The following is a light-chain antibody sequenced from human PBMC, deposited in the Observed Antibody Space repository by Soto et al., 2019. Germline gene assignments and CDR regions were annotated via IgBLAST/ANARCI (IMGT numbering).Light chain of an antibody. V-gene: IGKV3-15*01. CDR2: GAS. Sequence: EIVLTPSPGTLSLSPGARATLSCRASQSVSSSYLAWYQQKPGQAPRLLIYGASTRATGIPARVSGSGSGTEFTLTISSLQSEDFAVYYCRQYNNWPPLWTFGQGTKVDIK. J-gene: IGKJ1*01. CDR3: RQYNNWPPLWT. CDR1: QSVSSSY.